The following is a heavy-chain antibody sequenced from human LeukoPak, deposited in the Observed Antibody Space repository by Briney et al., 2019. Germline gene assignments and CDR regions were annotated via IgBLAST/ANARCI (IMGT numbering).Heavy chain of an antibody. CDR3: ARHSIAAAGTLRYYYGMDV. V-gene: IGHV4-59*08. CDR1: GGSLSSYY. J-gene: IGHJ6*02. D-gene: IGHD6-13*01. Sequence: PSETLSLTCTVSGGSLSSYYWSWIRQPPGKGLEWIGYIYYSGSTNYTPSLKSRVTISVDTSKNQFSLKLSSVTAADTAVYYCARHSIAAAGTLRYYYGMDVWGQGTTVTVSS. CDR2: IYYSGST.